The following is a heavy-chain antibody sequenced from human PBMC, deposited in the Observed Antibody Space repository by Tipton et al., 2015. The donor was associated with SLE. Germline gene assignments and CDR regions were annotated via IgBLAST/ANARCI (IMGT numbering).Heavy chain of an antibody. D-gene: IGHD3-10*01. CDR1: GGSISSYY. V-gene: IGHV4-4*08. J-gene: IGHJ6*03. CDR3: ARTEVRGVIAMDV. CDR2: IYTTGST. Sequence: TLSLTCTVSGGSISSYYWSWIRQPPGKGLEGIGYIYTTGSTNYNPPLKSRVTISVDTSKNQFSLKLTSVTAADTAVYYCARTEVRGVIAMDVWGKGTTVTVSS.